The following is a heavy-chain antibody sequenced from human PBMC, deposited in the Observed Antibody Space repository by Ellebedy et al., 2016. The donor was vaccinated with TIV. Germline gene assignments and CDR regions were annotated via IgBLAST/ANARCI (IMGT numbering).Heavy chain of an antibody. CDR3: ARGWFGSGMGV. CDR2: TYYRSKWNN. CDR1: GDSVSTDIG. D-gene: IGHD3-10*01. V-gene: IGHV6-1*01. J-gene: IGHJ6*02. Sequence: SQTLSLSCVISGDSVSTDIGWNWIRQSPSRGLEWLGRTYYRSKWNNDYAVSLKSRITINPDTSKNLFSLQLNSVTPEDTAVYYCARGWFGSGMGVWGQGTTVTVSS.